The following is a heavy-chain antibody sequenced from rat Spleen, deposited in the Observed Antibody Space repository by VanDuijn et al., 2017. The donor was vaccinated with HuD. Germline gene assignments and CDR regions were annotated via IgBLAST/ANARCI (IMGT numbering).Heavy chain of an antibody. Sequence: EVQLVESGGGLVQPGRSLKLSCAASGFTFSDYAMAWVRQAPKKGLEWVATIIYDGSSTYYRDSVKGRFTISRDNAKSTLYLQMASLRSEDTATYYCARHYYSCYYFDYWGQGVMVTVSS. CDR1: GFTFSDYA. CDR2: IIYDGSST. D-gene: IGHD1-2*01. J-gene: IGHJ2*01. CDR3: ARHYYSCYYFDY. V-gene: IGHV5-7*01.